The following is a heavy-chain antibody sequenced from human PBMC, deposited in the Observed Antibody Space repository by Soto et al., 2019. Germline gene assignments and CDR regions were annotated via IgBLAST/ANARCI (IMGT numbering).Heavy chain of an antibody. V-gene: IGHV3-30-3*01. CDR1: GFIFSDYA. CDR3: ARENSRIAPRLFQH. D-gene: IGHD6-6*01. J-gene: IGHJ1*01. CDR2: ISPDGGNQ. Sequence: PGGSLRLSCVASGFIFSDYAMHWARQAPGKGLVWVALISPDGGNQYYSESAKGRFTISRGNSKNTLYLQMNDLRPDDTALYYCARENSRIAPRLFQHWGHGSLVTVSS.